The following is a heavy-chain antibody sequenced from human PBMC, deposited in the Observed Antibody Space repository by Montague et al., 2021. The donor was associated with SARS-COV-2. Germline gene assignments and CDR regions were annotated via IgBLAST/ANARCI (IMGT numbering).Heavy chain of an antibody. J-gene: IGHJ4*02. D-gene: IGHD2-8*01. CDR1: GFIVSNKY. Sequence: SLRLSCAASGFIVSNKYMSWVRQAAGKGLDWVSIIYPDGSTYYSASLKGRFTISRDNSKNTLYLQMNDLEPGDTVVYYCATSGAPNLGDSWGQGTLVTVSS. CDR2: IYPDGST. V-gene: IGHV3-53*01. CDR3: ATSGAPNLGDS.